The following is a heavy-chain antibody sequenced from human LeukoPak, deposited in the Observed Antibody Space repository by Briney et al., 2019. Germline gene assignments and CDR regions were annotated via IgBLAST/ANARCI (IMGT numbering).Heavy chain of an antibody. J-gene: IGHJ5*02. D-gene: IGHD2-21*01. CDR1: GGSISSGGYS. CDR2: IYHSGST. V-gene: IGHV4-30-2*01. CDR3: ARARDSILWFSFDP. Sequence: SQTLSLTCAVSGGSISSGGYSWSWIRQPPGKGLEWIGYIYHSGSTYYNPSLKSRVTISVDRSKNQFSLKLSSVTAADTAVYYCARARDSILWFSFDPWGQGTLVTXSS.